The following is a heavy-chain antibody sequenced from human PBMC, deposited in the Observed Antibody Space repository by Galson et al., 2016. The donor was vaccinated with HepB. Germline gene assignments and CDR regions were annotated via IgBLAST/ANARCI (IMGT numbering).Heavy chain of an antibody. J-gene: IGHJ6*02. CDR2: IYYSGST. CDR1: GGSISHYY. D-gene: IGHD1-26*01. Sequence: TLSLTCTVSGGSISHYYWSWIRQPPGRGLEWVGYIYYSGSTNYNPSLKSRLTISVDTSKNQFSLKLNSVTAADTAVYYCARRGAYYYYGMDVWGQGTMVTVSS. V-gene: IGHV4-59*08. CDR3: ARRGAYYYYGMDV.